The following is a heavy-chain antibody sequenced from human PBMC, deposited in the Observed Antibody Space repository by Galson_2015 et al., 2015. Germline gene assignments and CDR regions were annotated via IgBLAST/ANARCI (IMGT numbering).Heavy chain of an antibody. J-gene: IGHJ6*02. CDR1: GFTFSSYG. V-gene: IGHV3-30*18. Sequence: SLRLSCAASGFTFSSYGMHWVRQAPGKGLEWVAVISYDGSNKYYADSVKGRFTISRDNSKNTLYLQMNSLRAEDTAVYYCAKARYCSGGSCYSEYYYYGMDVWGQGTTVTVSS. CDR3: AKARYCSGGSCYSEYYYYGMDV. D-gene: IGHD2-15*01. CDR2: ISYDGSNK.